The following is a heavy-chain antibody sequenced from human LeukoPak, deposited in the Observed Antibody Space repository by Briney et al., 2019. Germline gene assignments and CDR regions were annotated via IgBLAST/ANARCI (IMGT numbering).Heavy chain of an antibody. V-gene: IGHV4-34*01. Sequence: SETLSLTCAVYGGSFSGYYWSWIRQPPGKGLEWIGEINHSGSTNYNPSLKSRVTISVDTSKNQFSLKLSSVTAADTAVYYCAISITMVRGVTSFDYWVQGTLVTVSS. D-gene: IGHD3-10*01. J-gene: IGHJ4*02. CDR1: GGSFSGYY. CDR2: INHSGST. CDR3: AISITMVRGVTSFDY.